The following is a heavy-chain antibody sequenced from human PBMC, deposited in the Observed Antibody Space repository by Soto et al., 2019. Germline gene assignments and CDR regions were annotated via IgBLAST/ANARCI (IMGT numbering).Heavy chain of an antibody. D-gene: IGHD2-15*01. J-gene: IGHJ3*02. V-gene: IGHV3-21*01. Sequence: GGSLRLSCAASGFTFSSYSMNWVRQAPGKGLEWVSSISSSSSYIYYADSVKGRFTISRDNAKNSLYLQMNSLRAEDTAVYYCARVVVAATLSAFDIWGQGTMVTVSS. CDR1: GFTFSSYS. CDR3: ARVVVAATLSAFDI. CDR2: ISSSSSYI.